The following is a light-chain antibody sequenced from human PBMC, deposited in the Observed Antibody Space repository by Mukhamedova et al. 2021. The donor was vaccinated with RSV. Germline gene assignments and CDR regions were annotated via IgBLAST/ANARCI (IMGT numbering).Light chain of an antibody. CDR3: HQYDISPYT. Sequence: APRLLIFGTSNRATGISDRFRGSGSGTDFILTISRLEPEDFAVYYCHQYDISPYTFGQGT. V-gene: IGKV3-20*01. CDR2: GTS. J-gene: IGKJ2*01.